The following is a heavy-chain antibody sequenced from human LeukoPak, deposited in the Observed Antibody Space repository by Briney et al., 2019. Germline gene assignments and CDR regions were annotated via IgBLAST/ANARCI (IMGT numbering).Heavy chain of an antibody. CDR3: GRGSGWPRLMDV. Sequence: ASVKVSCKASGYTFTSYDINWVRQATGQGLEWMGWMNPNSGNTGYAQKFQGRVTITRNTSISTAYMELSSLRSEDTAVYYCGRGSGWPRLMDVWGKGTTVTVSS. CDR1: GYTFTSYD. V-gene: IGHV1-8*03. D-gene: IGHD6-19*01. J-gene: IGHJ6*03. CDR2: MNPNSGNT.